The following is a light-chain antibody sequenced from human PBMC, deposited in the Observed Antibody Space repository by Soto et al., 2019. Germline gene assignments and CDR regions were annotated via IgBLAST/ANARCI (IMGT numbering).Light chain of an antibody. J-gene: IGKJ1*01. CDR1: QSITGW. CDR2: KAS. CDR3: QQYNPYSPWT. Sequence: IQMTQSPPTLSACVGDRVTISCRASQSITGWLAWFQQKPGKAPKLLISKASKLESGVPSRFSGSGSGTDFTLTISGLQPDDFATYYCQQYNPYSPWTFGQGTKADIK. V-gene: IGKV1-5*03.